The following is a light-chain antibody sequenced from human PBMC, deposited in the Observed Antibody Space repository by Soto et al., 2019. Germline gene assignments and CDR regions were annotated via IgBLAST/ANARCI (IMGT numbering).Light chain of an antibody. Sequence: SALTQPPSASGSPGQSVTISCTGTKSDIGVYDFVSWYQHHPGKAPRLIIYEVVQRPSGVPDRFSGSKSGNTASLTVSGLQAADEADYFCKSYAGSKTYVFGSGTKVTV. J-gene: IGLJ1*01. V-gene: IGLV2-8*01. CDR3: KSYAGSKTYV. CDR2: EVV. CDR1: KSDIGVYDF.